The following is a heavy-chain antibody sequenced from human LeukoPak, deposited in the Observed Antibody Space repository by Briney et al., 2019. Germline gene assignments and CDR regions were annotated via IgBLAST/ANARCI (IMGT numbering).Heavy chain of an antibody. Sequence: KPSETLSLTCTVSGGSISSSSYYWGWIPEPPGKGLMGLGCIYYSESPYHNPSLNSLVTISVDTSKNQFPLNLSSVTAADTAVYYCATLNDFWSGYFRVNAFDIWRQGTMVTVSS. CDR3: ATLNDFWSGYFRVNAFDI. CDR2: IYYSESP. D-gene: IGHD3-3*01. J-gene: IGHJ3*02. CDR1: GGSISSSSYY. V-gene: IGHV4-39*01.